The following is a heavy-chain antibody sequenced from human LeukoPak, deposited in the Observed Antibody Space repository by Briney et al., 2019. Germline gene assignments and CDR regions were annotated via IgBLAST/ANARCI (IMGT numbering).Heavy chain of an antibody. Sequence: PGGSLRLSCTASGFTFRSFEMNWVRQAPGEGLEWVSYISSTGKTIYYADSVKGRFIISRDNAKNSLYLQMNSLRVEDTAVYYCARVYGGNPAYWGQGTLVTVSS. CDR3: ARVYGGNPAY. V-gene: IGHV3-48*03. J-gene: IGHJ4*02. D-gene: IGHD4-23*01. CDR1: GFTFRSFE. CDR2: ISSTGKTI.